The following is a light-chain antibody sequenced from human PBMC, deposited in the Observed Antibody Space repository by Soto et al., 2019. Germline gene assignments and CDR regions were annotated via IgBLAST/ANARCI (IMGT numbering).Light chain of an antibody. CDR2: YVN. V-gene: IGLV2-14*03. CDR3: TSWTTSTTMI. CDR1: SSDIGAYNF. J-gene: IGLJ2*01. Sequence: QSALTQPASVSGSPGQSITISCTGTSSDIGAYNFVSWYQQHPGKAPMLMLYYVNIWPSGVSNRFSGSKSGNTASLTISGLQAEDEADYYCTSWTTSTTMIFGGGTKVTVL.